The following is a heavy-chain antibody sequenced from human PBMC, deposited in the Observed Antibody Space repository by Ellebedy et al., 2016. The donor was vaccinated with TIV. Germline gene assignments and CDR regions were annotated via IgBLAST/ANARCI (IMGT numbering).Heavy chain of an antibody. Sequence: GESLKISCKGSGYSFASYWIAWVRQMPGKGLEWMGSVYPGDSDTRYSPSFQGQVTISSDKSISTAYLQWSSLKASDTAMYYCAASRLGVYDYYDWGQGTLVTVSS. CDR2: VYPGDSDT. D-gene: IGHD5/OR15-5a*01. J-gene: IGHJ4*02. CDR1: GYSFASYW. CDR3: AASRLGVYDYYD. V-gene: IGHV5-51*01.